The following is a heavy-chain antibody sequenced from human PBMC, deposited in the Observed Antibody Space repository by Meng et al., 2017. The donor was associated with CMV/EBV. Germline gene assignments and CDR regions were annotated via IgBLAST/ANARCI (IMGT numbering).Heavy chain of an antibody. CDR1: GFTFSSYA. CDR2: ISYDGSNK. J-gene: IGHJ6*02. D-gene: IGHD6-19*01. Sequence: GGSLRLSCAASGFTFSSYAMHWVRQAPGKGLEWVAVISYDGSNKYYADSVEGRFTISRDNSKNTLYLQMNSLRAEDTAVYYCARDVSSGWYVPYYYYYGMDVWGQGTTVTVSS. CDR3: ARDVSSGWYVPYYYYYGMDV. V-gene: IGHV3-30-3*01.